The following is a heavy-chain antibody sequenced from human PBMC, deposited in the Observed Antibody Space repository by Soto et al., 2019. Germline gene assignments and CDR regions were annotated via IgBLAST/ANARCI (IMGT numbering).Heavy chain of an antibody. Sequence: PSETLSLTCTVSGGSTNHYYWTWIRQPPGKGLEWMGYIYYSGTTTNYNPSLKSRVTLSVDTSKNQFSLKLSSATAADTAVYYCARLGGSYAVHHFDYWGQGTLVTVSS. CDR2: IYYSGTTT. CDR1: GGSTNHYY. CDR3: ARLGGSYAVHHFDY. V-gene: IGHV4-59*08. J-gene: IGHJ4*02. D-gene: IGHD1-26*01.